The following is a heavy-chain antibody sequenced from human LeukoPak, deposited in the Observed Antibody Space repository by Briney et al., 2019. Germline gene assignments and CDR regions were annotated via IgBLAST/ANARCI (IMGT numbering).Heavy chain of an antibody. CDR2: VYYSGST. CDR1: GGFISSSSYY. D-gene: IGHD5-12*01. J-gene: IGHJ4*02. Sequence: PSETLSLTCSVSGGFISSSSYYWRWIRQPPGKGLEWIGNVYYSGSTYYNPSLKSRVTISLDTSKNQFSRKLNSVTSADTAVYYSARRRGYDHCDYWGQGTLVTVSS. CDR3: ARRRGYDHCDY. V-gene: IGHV4-39*01.